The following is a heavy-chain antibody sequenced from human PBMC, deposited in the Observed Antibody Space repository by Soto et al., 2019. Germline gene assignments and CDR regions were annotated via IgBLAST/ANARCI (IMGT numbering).Heavy chain of an antibody. V-gene: IGHV1-69*13. J-gene: IGHJ6*02. CDR3: ARGGDDILTPYYYYGMDV. CDR1: GGTFSSYA. D-gene: IGHD3-9*01. Sequence: SVKVSCKASGGTFSSYAISWVRQAPGQGLEWMGGIIPIFGTANYAQKFQGRVTIAADESTSTAYMELSSLRSEDTAVYYCARGGDDILTPYYYYGMDVWGQGTTVTV. CDR2: IIPIFGTA.